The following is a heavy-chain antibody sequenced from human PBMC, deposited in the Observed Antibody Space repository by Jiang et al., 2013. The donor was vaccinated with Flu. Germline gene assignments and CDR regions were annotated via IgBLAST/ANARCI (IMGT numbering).Heavy chain of an antibody. CDR3: ARYHPIIVAGRLTPDYFDY. CDR2: VYTAGTT. J-gene: IGHJ4*02. D-gene: IGHD2-21*01. CDR1: GDSVNNGNYF. Sequence: GPGLVKPSQTLSLTCTVSGDSVNNGNYFWSWVRQPAGKGLEYIGRVYTAGTTNYNPSLKSRATISVDSSKNQFSLKLSSVTAADTAVYYCARYHPIIVAGRLTPDYFDYWGQGTLVTVSS. V-gene: IGHV4-61*02.